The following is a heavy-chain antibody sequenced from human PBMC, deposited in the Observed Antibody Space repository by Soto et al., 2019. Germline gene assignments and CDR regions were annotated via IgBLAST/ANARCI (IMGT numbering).Heavy chain of an antibody. J-gene: IGHJ4*02. CDR2: IYYSGST. Sequence: SETLSLTCTVSGDSISSSSYYWGWIRQPPGKGLEWIGSIYYSGSTYYNPSLKSRVTISVDTSKNQFSLKLSSVTAADTAVYYCARPANSGYDYFDYWGQGTLVTVSS. CDR1: GDSISSSSYY. V-gene: IGHV4-39*01. D-gene: IGHD5-12*01. CDR3: ARPANSGYDYFDY.